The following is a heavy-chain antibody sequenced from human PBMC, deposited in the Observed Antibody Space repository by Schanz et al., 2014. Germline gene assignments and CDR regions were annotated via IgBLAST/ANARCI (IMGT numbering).Heavy chain of an antibody. J-gene: IGHJ4*02. CDR2: INPSGVST. CDR3: ARGGAYRSPSPVFYFDY. D-gene: IGHD6-6*01. V-gene: IGHV1-46*01. Sequence: QVHLVQSGAEVKKPGASVKVSCKASGYIFTSYSMHWVRQAPGQGLEWLGIINPSGVSTSSAQECQGRVTMPRDTSTSTLQRELSSLRSEDTAVYYCARGGAYRSPSPVFYFDYWGQGTLVTVSS. CDR1: GYIFTSYS.